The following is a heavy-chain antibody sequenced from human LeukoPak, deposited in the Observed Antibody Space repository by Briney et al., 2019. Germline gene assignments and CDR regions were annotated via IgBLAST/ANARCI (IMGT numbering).Heavy chain of an antibody. CDR2: IKSKTDGGTT. Sequence: GGSLRLSCAASGFTFSNAWMSWVRQAPGKGLEWVGRIKSKTDGGTTDYAAPVKGRFTISRDDSKNTLYLQMNSLRAEDTAVYYCAKDPNYRVLLWFGELSDNWFDPWGQGTLVTVSS. V-gene: IGHV3-15*01. CDR3: AKDPNYRVLLWFGELSDNWFDP. CDR1: GFTFSNAW. J-gene: IGHJ5*02. D-gene: IGHD3-10*01.